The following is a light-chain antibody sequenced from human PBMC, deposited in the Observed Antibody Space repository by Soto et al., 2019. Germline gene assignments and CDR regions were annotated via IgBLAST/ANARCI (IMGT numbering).Light chain of an antibody. CDR2: TAS. V-gene: IGKV1-5*03. CDR1: QSISTW. J-gene: IGKJ1*01. CDR3: QQHKSYART. Sequence: DIQMTQSPSTLSASVGDRVTITCRASQSISTWLVWYQQKPGKAPRLLIYTASSLESGVPSRFSGSGSGTEFTLTISSLQPDDFATYYCQQHKSYARTFGQGTKVEIK.